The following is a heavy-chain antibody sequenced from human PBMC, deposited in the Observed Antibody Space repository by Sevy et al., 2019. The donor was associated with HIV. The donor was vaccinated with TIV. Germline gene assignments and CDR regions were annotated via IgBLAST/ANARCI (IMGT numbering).Heavy chain of an antibody. CDR1: GGSFSGYY. J-gene: IGHJ4*02. CDR3: ARYCSGGSCYGGYYFDY. D-gene: IGHD2-15*01. V-gene: IGHV4-34*01. Sequence: PETLSLTCAVYGGSFSGYYWSWIRQPPGKGLEWIGEINHSGSTNYNPSLKSRVTISVDTSKNQFSLKLSSVTAADTAVYYCARYCSGGSCYGGYYFDYWGQGTLVTVSS. CDR2: INHSGST.